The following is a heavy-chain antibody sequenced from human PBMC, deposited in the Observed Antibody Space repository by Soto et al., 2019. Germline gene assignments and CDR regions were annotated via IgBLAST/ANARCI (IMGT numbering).Heavy chain of an antibody. CDR2: IYKSATT. J-gene: IGHJ5*01. Sequence: LSLPCSVSGDSISSVDYFWAWIRQPPGQALEYIGYIYKSATTYYNPSFESRVAISLDTSKSQFSLNVTSVTAADTAVYFCARGRYCLTGRCFPNWFDSWGQGTLVTVSS. CDR1: GDSISSVDYF. D-gene: IGHD2-15*01. CDR3: ARGRYCLTGRCFPNWFDS. V-gene: IGHV4-30-4*01.